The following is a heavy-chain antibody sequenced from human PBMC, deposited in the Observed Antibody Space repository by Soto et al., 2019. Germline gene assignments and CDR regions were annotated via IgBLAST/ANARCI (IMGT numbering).Heavy chain of an antibody. CDR1: GGTFSSYT. D-gene: IGHD6-13*01. CDR2: IIPILGIA. J-gene: IGHJ3*02. CDR3: ASIAAAGQDAFDI. V-gene: IGHV1-69*02. Sequence: QVQLVQSGAEVKKPGSSAKVSCKASGGTFSSYTISWVRQAPGQGLEWMGRIIPILGIANYAQKFQGRVTITADKSTSTAYMELSSLRSEDTAVYYCASIAAAGQDAFDIWGQGTMVTVSS.